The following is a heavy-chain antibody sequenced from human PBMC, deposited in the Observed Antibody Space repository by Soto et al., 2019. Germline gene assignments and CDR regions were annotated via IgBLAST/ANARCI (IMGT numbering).Heavy chain of an antibody. CDR1: GGTFSSYA. Sequence: SVKVSCKASGGTFSSYAISWVRQAPGQGLEWMGGIIPIFGTANYAQKFQGRVTITADESTSTAYMELSSLRSEDTAVYYCARVTSVTSTSYYYYGMDVWGQGTTVTVSS. CDR3: ARVTSVTSTSYYYYGMDV. CDR2: IIPIFGTA. D-gene: IGHD2-2*01. J-gene: IGHJ6*02. V-gene: IGHV1-69*13.